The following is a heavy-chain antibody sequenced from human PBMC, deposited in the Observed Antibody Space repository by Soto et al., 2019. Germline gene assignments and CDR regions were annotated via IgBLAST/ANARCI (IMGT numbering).Heavy chain of an antibody. CDR3: ARTRSFTLGFYYDGMDV. Sequence: PGESLKISCKGSGYSFAIYWIGWVRQMPGKDLEWMGIIYPGDSDTRYSPSFQGQVTISADKSLRTAYLQWTSLKASDTALYYCARTRSFTLGFYYDGMDVWGQGTTVTVSS. CDR1: GYSFAIYW. V-gene: IGHV5-51*01. CDR2: IYPGDSDT. J-gene: IGHJ6*02. D-gene: IGHD6-6*01.